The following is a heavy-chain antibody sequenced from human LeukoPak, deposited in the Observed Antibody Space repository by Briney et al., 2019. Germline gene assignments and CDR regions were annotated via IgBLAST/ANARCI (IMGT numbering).Heavy chain of an antibody. Sequence: ASVKVSCKTPGYTFTYYGISWVRQAPGQGLEWMGIINPSGGSTSYAQKFQGRVTMTRDMSTSTVYMELSSLRSEDTAVYYCARETARTGTFDPWGQGTLVTVSS. D-gene: IGHD1-7*01. J-gene: IGHJ5*02. CDR3: ARETARTGTFDP. CDR1: GYTFTYYG. V-gene: IGHV1-46*01. CDR2: INPSGGST.